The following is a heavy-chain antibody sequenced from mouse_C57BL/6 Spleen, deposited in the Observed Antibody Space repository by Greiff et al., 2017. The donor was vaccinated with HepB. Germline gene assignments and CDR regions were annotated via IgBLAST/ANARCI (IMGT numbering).Heavy chain of an antibody. Sequence: EVHLVESGGGLVKPGGSLKLSCAASGFTFSDYGMHWVRQAPEKGLEWVAYISSGSSTIYYADTVKGRFTISRDNAKNTLFLQMTSLRSEDTAMYYCARTTTVVERSFAYWGQGTLVTVSA. CDR3: ARTTTVVERSFAY. D-gene: IGHD1-1*01. CDR1: GFTFSDYG. J-gene: IGHJ3*01. CDR2: ISSGSSTI. V-gene: IGHV5-17*01.